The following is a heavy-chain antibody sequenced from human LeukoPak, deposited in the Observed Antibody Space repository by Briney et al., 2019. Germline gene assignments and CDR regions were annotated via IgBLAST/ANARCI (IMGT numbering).Heavy chain of an antibody. J-gene: IGHJ4*02. Sequence: SVKVSCKASGGSFSSYDLSWVRQSPGQGLEWMGVITPIFGTIKYAQKFQGRVTISADRAKTTAYMELSSLRSDDTAVYYCARASGTYRRLDYWGQGTLVTVSS. CDR3: ARASGTYRRLDY. D-gene: IGHD1-26*01. V-gene: IGHV1-69*06. CDR2: ITPIFGTI. CDR1: GGSFSSYD.